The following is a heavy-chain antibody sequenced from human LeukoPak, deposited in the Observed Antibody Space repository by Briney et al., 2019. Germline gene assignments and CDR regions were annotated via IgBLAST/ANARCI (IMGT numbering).Heavy chain of an antibody. J-gene: IGHJ4*02. Sequence: ASVQDSCKASGYTFTSYCITWVRQAPWQGLEWMGLISGYYGNTNYAQKFQGRDTMTTDTSMSTVYMELRSLRSDDTAVYYCARDDDYGAGQPDDWGQGTLVTVSS. D-gene: IGHD4/OR15-4a*01. V-gene: IGHV1-18*01. CDR2: ISGYYGNT. CDR1: GYTFTSYC. CDR3: ARDDDYGAGQPDD.